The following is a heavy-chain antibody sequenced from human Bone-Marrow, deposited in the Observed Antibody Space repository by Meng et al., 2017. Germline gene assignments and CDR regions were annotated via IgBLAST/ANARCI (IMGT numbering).Heavy chain of an antibody. J-gene: IGHJ4*02. D-gene: IGHD1-26*01. V-gene: IGHV1-46*02. CDR3: ARSIRPPDPWELLTGERGFDY. Sequence: ASVKVSCKPSGGTFNTYSFNWVRQAPGQGLEWMGIINPSGGSISYAQKFQGRVTMTRDTSTSTVYMELSSLRSEDTAMYYCARSIRPPDPWELLTGERGFDYWGQGTLVTSPQ. CDR1: GGTFNTYS. CDR2: INPSGGSI.